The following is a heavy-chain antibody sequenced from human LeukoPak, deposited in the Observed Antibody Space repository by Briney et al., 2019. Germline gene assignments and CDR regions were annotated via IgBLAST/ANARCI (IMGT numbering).Heavy chain of an antibody. Sequence: RTGGSLRLSCAASGFTFSSYWMSWVRQAPGKGLEWVANIKQDGSEKYYVDSVKGRFTISRDNAKNSLYLQMNSLRAEDTAVYYCARLPTSPRVDTAMAEDYWGQGTLVAVSS. J-gene: IGHJ4*02. V-gene: IGHV3-7*03. CDR3: ARLPTSPRVDTAMAEDY. D-gene: IGHD5-18*01. CDR2: IKQDGSEK. CDR1: GFTFSSYW.